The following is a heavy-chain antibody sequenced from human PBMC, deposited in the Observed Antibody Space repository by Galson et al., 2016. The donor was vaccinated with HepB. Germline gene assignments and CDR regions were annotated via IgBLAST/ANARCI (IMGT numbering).Heavy chain of an antibody. D-gene: IGHD6-13*01. CDR1: GGSISSSSYY. J-gene: IGHJ6*02. CDR3: ARDRGSSWYIDYYYGMDV. Sequence: SETLSLTCTVSGGSISSSSYYWGWIRQPPGKGLEWIGSIYYSGSTYYNPSLKSRVTISVDTSKNQFSLKLSSVTAADTAVYYCARDRGSSWYIDYYYGMDVWGQGTTVTVS. V-gene: IGHV4-39*07. CDR2: IYYSGST.